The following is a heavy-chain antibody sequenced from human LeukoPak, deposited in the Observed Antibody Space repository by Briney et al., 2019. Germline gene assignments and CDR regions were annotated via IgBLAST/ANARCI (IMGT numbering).Heavy chain of an antibody. CDR3: ARAGTTEEMYYYDSSGAFDI. V-gene: IGHV4-4*07. J-gene: IGHJ3*02. CDR1: GGSISSYY. CDR2: IYTSGST. D-gene: IGHD3-22*01. Sequence: SETLSLTCTVSGGSISSYYWSWIRQPAGKGLEWIGRIYTSGSTNYNPSLKSRVTMSVDTSKNQFSLKLSSVTAADTAVYYCARAGTTEEMYYYDSSGAFDIWGQGTMVTVSS.